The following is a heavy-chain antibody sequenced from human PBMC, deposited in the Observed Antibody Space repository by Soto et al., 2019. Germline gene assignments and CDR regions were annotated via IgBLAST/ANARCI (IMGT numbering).Heavy chain of an antibody. CDR2: IYPGDSDT. CDR3: GRLFYYDSSGRNSDY. CDR1: GYSFTSYW. J-gene: IGHJ4*02. Sequence: GESLRSSCKGSGYSFTSYWIGWVRQMPGKVLEWMGIIYPGDSDTRYSPSFQGQVTISADKSISTAYLQWSNLKASDTAMYYCGRLFYYDSSGRNSDYWGQGXLVTVYS. V-gene: IGHV5-51*01. D-gene: IGHD3-22*01.